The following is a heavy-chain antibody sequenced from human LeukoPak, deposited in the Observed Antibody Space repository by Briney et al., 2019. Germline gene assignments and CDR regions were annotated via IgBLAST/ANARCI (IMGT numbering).Heavy chain of an antibody. CDR3: AKGCCSSTSCYPNY. D-gene: IGHD2-2*01. CDR1: GFTFSSYA. J-gene: IGHJ4*02. V-gene: IGHV3-23*01. CDR2: ISGSGGST. Sequence: GGSLRLSCAASGFTFSSYAMSWVRQAPGKGLEWVPAISGSGGSTYYADSVKGRFTISRDNSKNTLYLQMNSLRAEDTAVYYCAKGCCSSTSCYPNYWGQGTLVTVSS.